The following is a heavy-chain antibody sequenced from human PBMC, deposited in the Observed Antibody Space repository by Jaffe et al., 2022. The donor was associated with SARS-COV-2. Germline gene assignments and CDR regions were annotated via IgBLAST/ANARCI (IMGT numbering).Heavy chain of an antibody. CDR1: GFTFNYYS. J-gene: IGHJ6*03. D-gene: IGHD3-10*01. CDR3: ARIWAPITVRFGAPPPAGYHMDV. V-gene: IGHV3-48*02. Sequence: EVQLVESGGGLVQPGGSLRLSCAASGFTFNYYSMTWVRQAPGKGLEWLSDIIRGSETTYYADSVKGRFTISRDNANNSLFLQMTSLRDEDTAVYYCARIWAPITVRFGAPPPAGYHMDVWGKGTTVIVSS. CDR2: IIRGSETT.